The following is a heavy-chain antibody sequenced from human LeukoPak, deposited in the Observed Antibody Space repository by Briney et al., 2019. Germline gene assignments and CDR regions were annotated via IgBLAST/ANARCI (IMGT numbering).Heavy chain of an antibody. CDR2: ISYDGSNK. J-gene: IGHJ5*02. Sequence: GGSLRLPCVASGLTFSNYAMHWVRQAPGKGLEWVALISYDGSNKNYADSVKGRFTISRDKSKNTLYLQMNSLRVEDTAVYYCARDPRDYCTTTSCYRVSWLDPWGQGTLVTVSS. V-gene: IGHV3-30-3*01. CDR1: GLTFSNYA. D-gene: IGHD2-2*02. CDR3: ARDPRDYCTTTSCYRVSWLDP.